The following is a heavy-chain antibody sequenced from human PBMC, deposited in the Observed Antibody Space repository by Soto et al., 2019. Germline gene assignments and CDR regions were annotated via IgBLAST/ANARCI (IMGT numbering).Heavy chain of an antibody. CDR3: ARGDVPSSIDF. J-gene: IGHJ4*02. CDR2: ISFDGNAG. V-gene: IGHV3-30-3*01. D-gene: IGHD3-10*02. Sequence: GGSLRLSCAAYGFTFSSYVMHWVRQAPGKGLEWVAVISFDGNAGYYGDSVKGRFTISRDNSKNSLYLQMDGLRPEDTAVYFCARGDVPSSIDFWGQGTLVTVSS. CDR1: GFTFSSYV.